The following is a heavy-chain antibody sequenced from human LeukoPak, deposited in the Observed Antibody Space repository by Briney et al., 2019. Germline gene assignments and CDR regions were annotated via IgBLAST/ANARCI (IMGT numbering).Heavy chain of an antibody. D-gene: IGHD4-17*01. CDR3: ARDSGYGDYWYFDL. CDR2: ISSRSATI. Sequence: PGGSLRLSCAASGFTFSSYSMNWVRQAPGKGLEWVSYISSRSATIYYADSVKGRFTISRDNAKNSLYLQMNSLRAEDTAVYYCARDSGYGDYWYFDLWGRGTLVTVSS. CDR1: GFTFSSYS. V-gene: IGHV3-48*04. J-gene: IGHJ2*01.